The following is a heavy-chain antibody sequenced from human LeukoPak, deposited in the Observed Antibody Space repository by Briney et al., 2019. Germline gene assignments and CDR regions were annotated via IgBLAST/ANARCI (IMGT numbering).Heavy chain of an antibody. CDR1: GFTFSTYW. CDR2: INPDGSTT. V-gene: IGHV3-74*01. Sequence: GGSLRLSCAASGFTFSTYWMHWVRQAPGKGLVWASRINPDGSTTTCADSVKGRFTISRDNAKSTLYLQMNSLRAEDTAVYYCARICSGGNCYVDSWGQGTLVTVSS. D-gene: IGHD2-21*01. CDR3: ARICSGGNCYVDS. J-gene: IGHJ4*02.